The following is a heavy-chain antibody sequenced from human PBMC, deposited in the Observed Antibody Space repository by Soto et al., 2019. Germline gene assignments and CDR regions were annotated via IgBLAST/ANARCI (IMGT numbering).Heavy chain of an antibody. CDR1: GGSISSGDYY. CDR2: IYYSGST. J-gene: IGHJ4*02. Sequence: SETLSLICTVSGGSISSGDYYWSWIRQPPGKGLEWIGYIYYSGSTYYNPSLKSRVTISVDTSKNQFSLKLSSVTAADTAVYYCARDSRFLEWTFDYWGQGTLVTVSS. V-gene: IGHV4-30-4*01. CDR3: ARDSRFLEWTFDY. D-gene: IGHD3-3*01.